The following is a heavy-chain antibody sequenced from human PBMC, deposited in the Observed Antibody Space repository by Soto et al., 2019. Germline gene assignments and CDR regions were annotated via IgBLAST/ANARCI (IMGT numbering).Heavy chain of an antibody. V-gene: IGHV1-3*01. Sequence: GASVKVSCKASGYTFTSYAMHWVRQAPGQRLEWMGWINAGNGNTKYSQKFQGRVTITRDTSASTAYMELSSLRSEDTAVYYCARSTSVQRYYYDSSGYYYRSRGDPDAFDIWGQGTMVTVAS. J-gene: IGHJ3*02. CDR2: INAGNGNT. D-gene: IGHD3-22*01. CDR3: ARSTSVQRYYYDSSGYYYRSRGDPDAFDI. CDR1: GYTFTSYA.